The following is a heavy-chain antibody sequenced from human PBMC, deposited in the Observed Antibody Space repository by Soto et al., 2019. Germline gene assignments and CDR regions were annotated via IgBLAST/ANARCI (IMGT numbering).Heavy chain of an antibody. D-gene: IGHD2-8*02. CDR1: GGSFSGYY. J-gene: IGHJ4*02. CDR3: ARDKITGLFDY. CDR2: INHSGST. V-gene: IGHV4-34*01. Sequence: QVQLQQWGAGLLKPSETLSLTCAVYGGSFSGYYWTWIRQPPGTGLEWIGEINHSGSTNYNPSLKTGVTISVATSKNQFAPKLTSVFAAVRAVYYCARDKITGLFDYWGEGTLVTVSS.